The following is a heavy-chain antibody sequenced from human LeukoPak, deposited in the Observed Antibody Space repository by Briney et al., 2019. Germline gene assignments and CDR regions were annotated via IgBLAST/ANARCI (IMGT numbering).Heavy chain of an antibody. J-gene: IGHJ5*02. Sequence: GRSLRLSCAASGFTFSSYGMHWVRQAPGKGLEWEAVISYDGSNKYYADSVKGRFTISRDNSKNTLYLQMNSLRAEDTAVYYCAKSSSSWYWNWFDPWGQGTLVTVSS. CDR3: AKSSSSWYWNWFDP. CDR2: ISYDGSNK. CDR1: GFTFSSYG. D-gene: IGHD6-13*01. V-gene: IGHV3-30*18.